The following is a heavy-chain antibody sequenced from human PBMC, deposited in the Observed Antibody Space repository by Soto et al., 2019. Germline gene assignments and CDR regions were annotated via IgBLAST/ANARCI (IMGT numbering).Heavy chain of an antibody. V-gene: IGHV1-58*01. CDR3: AADSYRDCSSTSCLPRTRYYYYYYGMDV. J-gene: IGHJ6*02. Sequence: ASVKVSCKASGFTFTSSAVQWVRQARGQRLEWIGWIVVGSGNTNYAQKFQERVTITRDMSTSTAYMERSSLRSEDTAVYYCAADSYRDCSSTSCLPRTRYYYYYYGMDVWGQGTTVTVSS. CDR1: GFTFTSSA. CDR2: IVVGSGNT. D-gene: IGHD2-2*01.